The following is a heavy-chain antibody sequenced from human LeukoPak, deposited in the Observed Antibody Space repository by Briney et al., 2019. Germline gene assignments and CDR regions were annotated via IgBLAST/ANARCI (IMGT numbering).Heavy chain of an antibody. CDR3: ARGRGNRGSSWYNWFDP. J-gene: IGHJ5*02. Sequence: GRSLRLSCAASGFTFSSYGMHWVRQAPGKGLEWVAVIWYDGSNKYYADSVKGRFTISRDNSKNTLYLQMNSLRAEDTAVYYCARGRGNRGSSWYNWFDPWGQGTLVTVSS. CDR1: GFTFSSYG. D-gene: IGHD6-13*01. CDR2: IWYDGSNK. V-gene: IGHV3-33*01.